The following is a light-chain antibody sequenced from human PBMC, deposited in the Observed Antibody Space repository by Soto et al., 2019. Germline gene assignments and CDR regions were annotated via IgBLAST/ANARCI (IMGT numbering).Light chain of an antibody. V-gene: IGLV2-8*01. CDR1: SSDVGAYSY. CDR3: SSYAGSNNFVV. Sequence: QSALTQPPSASGSPGQSVTISCTGTSSDVGAYSYVSWYQQHPGKAPKLMIYEVSKRPSGVPDRFSGSKYGNTASLTVSGLQAEDEADYYCSSYAGSNNFVVFGGGTQLTVL. J-gene: IGLJ2*01. CDR2: EVS.